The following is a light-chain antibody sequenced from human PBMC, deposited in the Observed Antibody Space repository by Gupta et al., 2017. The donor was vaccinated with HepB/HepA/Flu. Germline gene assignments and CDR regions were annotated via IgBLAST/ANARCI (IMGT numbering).Light chain of an antibody. V-gene: IGKV3-20*01. Sequence: ELVLTPSPATLSLSPGESATLSCSASQIVTSNSLAWYQQKPGQAPRLIIYRASSRATGIPERFSGSGSGTDFTLTINRLEPEDFAVYYCQQYGRSTWTFGQGTKVEI. J-gene: IGKJ1*01. CDR1: QIVTSNS. CDR3: QQYGRSTWT. CDR2: RAS.